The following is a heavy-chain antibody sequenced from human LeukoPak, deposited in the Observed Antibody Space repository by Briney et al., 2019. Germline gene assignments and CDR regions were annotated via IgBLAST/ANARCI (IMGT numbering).Heavy chain of an antibody. CDR1: GYSISSGYY. J-gene: IGHJ5*02. CDR3: ARDLGSPSWGLYNWFDP. CDR2: IYHSGST. V-gene: IGHV4-38-2*02. D-gene: IGHD3-16*01. Sequence: SETLSLTCAVSGYSISSGYYWGWIRQPPGKGLEWIGSIYHSGSTYYNPSLKSRVTISVDTSKNQFSLKLSSVTAADTAVYYCARDLGSPSWGLYNWFDPWGQGTLVTVSS.